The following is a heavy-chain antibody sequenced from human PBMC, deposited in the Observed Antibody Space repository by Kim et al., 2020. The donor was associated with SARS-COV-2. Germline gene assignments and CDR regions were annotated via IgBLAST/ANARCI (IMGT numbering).Heavy chain of an antibody. D-gene: IGHD3-22*01. Sequence: GGSLRLSCAASGFTFSSYGMHWVRQAPGKGLEWVAVISYDGSNKYYADSVKGRFTISRDNSKNTLYLQMNSLIAEDTAVYYCARDYRNYLAYYYDSSGYYYDPPGDYWGQGTMVTVSS. V-gene: IGHV3-33*05. CDR3: ARDYRNYLAYYYDSSGYYYDPPGDY. J-gene: IGHJ4*02. CDR1: GFTFSSYG. CDR2: ISYDGSNK.